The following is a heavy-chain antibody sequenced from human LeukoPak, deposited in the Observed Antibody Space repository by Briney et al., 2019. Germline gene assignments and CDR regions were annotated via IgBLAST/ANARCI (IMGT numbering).Heavy chain of an antibody. CDR2: IYHSGST. J-gene: IGHJ4*02. CDR1: GGSISSGGYS. CDR3: ARGADYGSGSYDY. D-gene: IGHD3-10*01. Sequence: PSETLSLTCAVSGGSISSGGYSWSWIRQPPGKGLEWIGYIYHSGSTYYNPSLKSRVTISVDGSKNQFSLKLSSVTAADTAVYYCARGADYGSGSYDYWGQGTLVTVSS. V-gene: IGHV4-30-2*01.